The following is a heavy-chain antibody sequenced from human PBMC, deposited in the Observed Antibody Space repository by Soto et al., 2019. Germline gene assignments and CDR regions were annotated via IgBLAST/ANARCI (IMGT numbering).Heavy chain of an antibody. J-gene: IGHJ4*02. D-gene: IGHD1-26*01. V-gene: IGHV3-33*08. CDR3: AARVGATLDY. CDR1: GFTFDDYA. Sequence: VQLLESGGGLVQPGESLRLSCAASGFTFDDYAMHWVRQAPGKGLEWVAVIWYDGSNKYYADSVKGRFTISRDNSKNTLYLQMNSLRAEDTAVYYCAARVGATLDYWGQGTLVTVSS. CDR2: IWYDGSNK.